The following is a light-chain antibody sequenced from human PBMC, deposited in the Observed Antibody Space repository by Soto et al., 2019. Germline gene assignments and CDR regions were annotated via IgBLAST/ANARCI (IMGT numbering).Light chain of an antibody. J-gene: IGLJ1*01. CDR3: AVWDDSLRGYV. CDR2: SND. Sequence: QAVVAQPPSASGTAGQRVTISCSGSSSNIGSNYVYWYQQLSGTAPKLLIYSNDQRPSGVPDRFSGSKSGTSASLAISGLRAEDEADYYCAVWDDSLRGYVFATGTKVTVL. CDR1: SSNIGSNY. V-gene: IGLV1-47*02.